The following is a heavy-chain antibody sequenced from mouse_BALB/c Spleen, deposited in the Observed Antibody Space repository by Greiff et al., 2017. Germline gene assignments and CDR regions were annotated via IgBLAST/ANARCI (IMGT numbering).Heavy chain of an antibody. CDR2: ILPGSGST. CDR1: GYTFSSYW. V-gene: IGHV1-9*01. CDR3: AKRMGYDGFDY. Sequence: VQLQQSGAELMKPGASVKISCKATGYTFSSYWIEWVKQRPGHGLEWIGEILPGSGSTNYNEKFKGKATFTADTSSNTAYMQLSSLTSEDSAVYYCAKRMGYDGFDYWGQGTPLTVSS. D-gene: IGHD2-14*01. J-gene: IGHJ2*01.